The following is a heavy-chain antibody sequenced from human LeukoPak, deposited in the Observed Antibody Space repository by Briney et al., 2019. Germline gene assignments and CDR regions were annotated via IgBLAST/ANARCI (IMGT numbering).Heavy chain of an antibody. CDR2: INHSGST. Sequence: SETLSLTCAVYGGSFSGYYWSWIRQPPGKGLEWIGEINHSGSTNYNPSLKSRVTISVGTSKDQFSLKLSSVTAADTAVYYCARRKVFGVVIISWGQGTLVTVSS. V-gene: IGHV4-34*01. CDR1: GGSFSGYY. D-gene: IGHD3-3*01. J-gene: IGHJ4*02. CDR3: ARRKVFGVVIIS.